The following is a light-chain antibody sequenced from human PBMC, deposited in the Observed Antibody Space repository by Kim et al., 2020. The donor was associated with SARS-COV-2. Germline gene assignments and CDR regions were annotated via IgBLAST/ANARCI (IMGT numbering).Light chain of an antibody. CDR3: QQYDSPPVT. Sequence: IVLTQSPVTLSLSPGERATLSCRASQSLSSPYLAWYQQRLGQAPRLLISRASLRATGVPDRFSGSGSGTDFTLTISRVEPEDSAMYYCQQYDSPPVTFGPGTKVDIK. CDR2: RAS. J-gene: IGKJ3*01. V-gene: IGKV3-20*01. CDR1: QSLSSPY.